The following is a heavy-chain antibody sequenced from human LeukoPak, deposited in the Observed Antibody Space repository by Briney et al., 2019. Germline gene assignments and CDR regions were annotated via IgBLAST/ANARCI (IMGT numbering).Heavy chain of an antibody. CDR2: IIPIFGTA. CDR1: GGTFSSYA. J-gene: IGHJ4*02. CDR3: ARSLRGIAVAGYFDY. V-gene: IGHV1-69*05. Sequence: GASVKVSCKASGGTFSSYAISWVRQAPGQGLEWMGGIIPIFGTANYAQKFQGRVTMTRDTSISTAYMELSRLRSDDTAVYYCARSLRGIAVAGYFDYWGQGTLVTVSS. D-gene: IGHD6-19*01.